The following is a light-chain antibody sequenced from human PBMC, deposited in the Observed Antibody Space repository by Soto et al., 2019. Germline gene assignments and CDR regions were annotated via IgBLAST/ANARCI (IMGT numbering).Light chain of an antibody. CDR3: QHYNSYSEA. V-gene: IGKV1-5*03. J-gene: IGKJ1*01. CDR1: QTISSW. Sequence: DIQMTQSPSTLAGSVGDRGTITCRASQTISSWLAWYQQKPGKAPKLLIYKASTLKSGVPSRLSGSGSGTDFALNISGLQPDDFATYYCQHYNSYSEAFGQATKVDIK. CDR2: KAS.